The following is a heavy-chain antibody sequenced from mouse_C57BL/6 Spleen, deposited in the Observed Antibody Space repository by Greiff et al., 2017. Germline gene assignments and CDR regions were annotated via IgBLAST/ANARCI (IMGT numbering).Heavy chain of an antibody. CDR3: AREGYRSPNWYVDV. V-gene: IGHV3-6*01. CDR2: ISYGGSN. D-gene: IGHD2-14*01. CDR1: GYSITSGYY. J-gene: IGHJ1*03. Sequence: EVQVVESGPGLVKPSQSLSLTCSVTGYSITSGYYWNWIRQFPGNKLEWMGYISYGGSNNYNPSLKNRISITPETSKNQFFLKLNAVTTEDTASYDCAREGYRSPNWYVDVWGTGTTVTVSS.